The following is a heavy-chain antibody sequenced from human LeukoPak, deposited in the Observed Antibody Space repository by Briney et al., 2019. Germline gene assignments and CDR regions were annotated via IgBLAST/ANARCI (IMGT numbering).Heavy chain of an antibody. CDR1: GFTFSSYA. D-gene: IGHD1-26*01. CDR3: ARETTTLDY. CDR2: VSNNGGFT. J-gene: IGHJ4*02. V-gene: IGHV3-64*04. Sequence: GGSLRLSCTASGFTFSSYAMHWVRQAPGKGLQYVSAVSNNGGFTYYADSVKGRFTISRDDSKNTLYLQMNSLRAEDTAVYYCARETTTLDYWGQGTLVTVSS.